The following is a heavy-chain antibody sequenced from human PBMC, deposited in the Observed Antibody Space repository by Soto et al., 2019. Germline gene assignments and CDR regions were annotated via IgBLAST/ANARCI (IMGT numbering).Heavy chain of an antibody. J-gene: IGHJ6*02. CDR3: ARALIQLWPHYYYGMDV. V-gene: IGHV4-30-4*01. Sequence: SETLSLTCTVSGGSISSGDYYWSWIRQPPGKGLEWIGYIYYSGNTYYNPSLKSRVAISVDTSKNQFSLKVSSVAAADTAVYYCARALIQLWPHYYYGMDVWGQGTTVTVSS. CDR1: GGSISSGDYY. D-gene: IGHD5-18*01. CDR2: IYYSGNT.